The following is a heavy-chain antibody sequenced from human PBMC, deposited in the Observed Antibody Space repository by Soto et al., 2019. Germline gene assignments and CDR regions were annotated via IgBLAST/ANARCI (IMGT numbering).Heavy chain of an antibody. V-gene: IGHV3-21*01. CDR2: ISSSSSYI. D-gene: IGHD6-19*01. J-gene: IGHJ5*02. Sequence: EVQLVESGGGLVKPGGSLRLSCAASGFTFSSYSMNWVRQAPGKGLEWVSSISSSSSYIYYADSVKGRFTISRDNAKNSLYLQMNSLRAEDTAVYYCARGPSQGIAVAGTSWFDPWGQGTLVTVSS. CDR1: GFTFSSYS. CDR3: ARGPSQGIAVAGTSWFDP.